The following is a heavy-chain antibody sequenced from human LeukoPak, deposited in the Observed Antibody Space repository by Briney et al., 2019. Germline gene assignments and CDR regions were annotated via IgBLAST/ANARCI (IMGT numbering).Heavy chain of an antibody. CDR1: GFTFSSYS. CDR2: ISSSSSYI. J-gene: IGHJ4*02. Sequence: GGSLRLSCAASGFTFSSYSMNWVRQAPGKGLEWVSSISSSSSYIYYADSVKGRFTISRDNAKNLLYLQMNSLRAEDTAVYYCAGSRDGYNYRGDYWGQGTLVTVSS. D-gene: IGHD5-24*01. CDR3: AGSRDGYNYRGDY. V-gene: IGHV3-21*01.